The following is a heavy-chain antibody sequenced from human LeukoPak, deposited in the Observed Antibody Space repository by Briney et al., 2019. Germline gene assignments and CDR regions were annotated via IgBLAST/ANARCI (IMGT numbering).Heavy chain of an antibody. D-gene: IGHD3-22*01. J-gene: IGHJ5*02. CDR1: GFTFSRYA. CDR2: ILYDGSNK. CDR3: AREAIVVERWFDP. Sequence: GGSLRLSCAASGFTFSRYAMHWVRQPPGKGLEWVAVILYDGSNKYYADSVKGRFTISRDNSKSTVYLQMNSPRAEDTALYYCAREAIVVERWFDPWGQGTLVTVSS. V-gene: IGHV3-30-3*01.